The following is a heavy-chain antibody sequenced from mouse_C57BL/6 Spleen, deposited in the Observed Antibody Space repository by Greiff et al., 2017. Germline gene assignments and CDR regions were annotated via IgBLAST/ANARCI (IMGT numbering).Heavy chain of an antibody. CDR2: IDPSDSYT. V-gene: IGHV1-50*01. Sequence: VQLQQPGAELVKPGASVKLSCKASGYTFTSYWMQWVKQRPGQGLEWIGEIDPSDSYTNYNQKFKGKAILTVDTSSSTAYMQLSSLTSEDSAVYYCAGLRWNFAYWGQGTLVTVSA. CDR1: GYTFTSYW. J-gene: IGHJ3*01. CDR3: AGLRWNFAY. D-gene: IGHD1-1*01.